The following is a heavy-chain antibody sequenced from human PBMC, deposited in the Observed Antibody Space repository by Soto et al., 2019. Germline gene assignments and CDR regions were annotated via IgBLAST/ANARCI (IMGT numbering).Heavy chain of an antibody. CDR2: ISAYNGNT. CDR3: ARWGVWFGELLSDGHPSAYYYYGMDV. J-gene: IGHJ6*02. V-gene: IGHV1-18*01. Sequence: QVQLVQSGAEVKKPGASVKVSCKASGYTFTSYGISWVRQAPGQGLEWMGWISAYNGNTNYAQKLQGRVTMTTDTSTSTAYMELRSLRSDDTAVYYCARWGVWFGELLSDGHPSAYYYYGMDVWGQGTTVTVSS. D-gene: IGHD3-10*01. CDR1: GYTFTSYG.